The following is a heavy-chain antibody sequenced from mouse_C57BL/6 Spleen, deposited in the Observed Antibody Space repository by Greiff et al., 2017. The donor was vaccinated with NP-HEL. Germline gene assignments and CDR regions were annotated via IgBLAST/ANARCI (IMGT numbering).Heavy chain of an antibody. J-gene: IGHJ3*01. Sequence: VQLQQSGPELVKPGASVKISCKASGYAFSSSWMNWVKQRPGKGLEWIGRIYPGDGDTNYNGKFKGKATLTADKSSSTAYMQLSSLTSEDSAVYFCAIEDYYGSSTWFAYWGQGTLVTVSA. CDR1: GYAFSSSW. V-gene: IGHV1-82*01. CDR3: AIEDYYGSSTWFAY. D-gene: IGHD1-1*01. CDR2: IYPGDGDT.